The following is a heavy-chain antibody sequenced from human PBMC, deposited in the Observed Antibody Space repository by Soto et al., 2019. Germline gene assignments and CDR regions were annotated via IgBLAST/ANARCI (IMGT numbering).Heavy chain of an antibody. CDR2: IYWDDDK. V-gene: IGHV2-5*02. J-gene: IGHJ5*02. Sequence: QITLKESGPTLVKPTQTLTLTCTFSGFSLSTSGVGVGWIRQPPGKALEWLALIYWDDDKRYSPSLKSRLTITKDTSKNQVVLTMTNMDPVDTATYYCAHRHRDDSSGGTNWFDPWGQGTLVTVSS. D-gene: IGHD3-22*01. CDR1: GFSLSTSGVG. CDR3: AHRHRDDSSGGTNWFDP.